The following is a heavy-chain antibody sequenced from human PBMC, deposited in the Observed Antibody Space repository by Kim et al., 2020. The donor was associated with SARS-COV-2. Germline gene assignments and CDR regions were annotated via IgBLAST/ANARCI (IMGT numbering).Heavy chain of an antibody. Sequence: GGSLRLSCAASGLTFSSSGMSWVRQAPGKGLEWISASGVSTASTFYADSVKGRFTISRDNSKNNLHLHMSSLRVEDTAVYYCAKGLRSMDVWGQGTTVTV. CDR2: SGVSTAST. CDR1: GLTFSSSG. CDR3: AKGLRSMDV. D-gene: IGHD6-19*01. J-gene: IGHJ6*02. V-gene: IGHV3-23*01.